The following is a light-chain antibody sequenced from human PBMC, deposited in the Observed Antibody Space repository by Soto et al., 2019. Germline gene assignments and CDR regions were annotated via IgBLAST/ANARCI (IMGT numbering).Light chain of an antibody. J-gene: IGKJ3*01. Sequence: EIVLTQSPATLSLSPGERATLSCRASQSVSSYLAWYQQKPGQAPRLLIYDASNRATGIPARFSGSGSGTDFTLTISSLEHEDFEVYYCQQRSNWPPGFTFGPGTKVDI. CDR3: QQRSNWPPGFT. V-gene: IGKV3-11*01. CDR2: DAS. CDR1: QSVSSY.